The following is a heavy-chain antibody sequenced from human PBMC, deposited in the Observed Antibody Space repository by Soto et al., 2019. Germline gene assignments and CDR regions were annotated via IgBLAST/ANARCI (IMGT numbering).Heavy chain of an antibody. CDR2: ISGSGSST. CDR3: AKGGREYSFLFDY. D-gene: IGHD5-18*01. CDR1: GFTFSSYA. J-gene: IGHJ4*02. V-gene: IGHV3-23*01. Sequence: GGSLRLSCAASGFTFSSYAMSWVRQAPGKGLEWVSAISGSGSSTYYADSVKGRFTISRDNSKNTLYLQMNSLRAEDTAVYYCAKGGREYSFLFDYWGQGTLVTVSS.